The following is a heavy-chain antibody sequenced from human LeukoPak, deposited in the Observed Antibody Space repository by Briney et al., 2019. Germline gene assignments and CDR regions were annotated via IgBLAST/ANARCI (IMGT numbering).Heavy chain of an antibody. Sequence: PGGSLRLSCAASGFTFSSYAMCWVRQAPGKGLEWVSAISGGSADYADSVKVRFSISIDNSKHTLYLQMNSLRAEDTAVYYCAKDRSSRYDFWSGSFSHYYYYYMDVWGKGTTVTVSS. D-gene: IGHD3-3*01. CDR1: GFTFSSYA. CDR3: AKDRSSRYDFWSGSFSHYYYYYMDV. J-gene: IGHJ6*03. V-gene: IGHV3-23*01. CDR2: ISGGSA.